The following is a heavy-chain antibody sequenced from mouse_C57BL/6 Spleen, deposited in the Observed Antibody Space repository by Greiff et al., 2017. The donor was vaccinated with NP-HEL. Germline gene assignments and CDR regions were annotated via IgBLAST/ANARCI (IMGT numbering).Heavy chain of an antibody. CDR3: ARSRVYYGYDEAGYYFDY. D-gene: IGHD2-2*01. CDR2: INPNNGGT. V-gene: IGHV1-26*01. J-gene: IGHJ2*01. Sequence: EVQLQQSGPELVKPGASVKISCKASGYTFTDYYMNWVKQSHGKSLEWIGDINPNNGGTSYNQKFKGKATLTVDKSSSTAYMELRSLTSEDSAVYYCARSRVYYGYDEAGYYFDYWGQGTTLTVSS. CDR1: GYTFTDYY.